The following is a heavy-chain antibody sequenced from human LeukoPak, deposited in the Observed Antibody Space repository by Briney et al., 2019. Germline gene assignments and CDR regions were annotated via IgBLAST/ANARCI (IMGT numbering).Heavy chain of an antibody. Sequence: ASVKVSCKASGYTFTSYYMHWVRQAPGQGLEWMGIINSSGGITSYVQKFQGRVTMTRDTSTSTVYMGLSSLRSEDTAVYYCARGSGTSNYLIAYWGQGTLVTVSS. J-gene: IGHJ4*02. CDR3: ARGSGTSNYLIAY. D-gene: IGHD2-2*01. CDR1: GYTFTSYY. V-gene: IGHV1-46*01. CDR2: INSSGGIT.